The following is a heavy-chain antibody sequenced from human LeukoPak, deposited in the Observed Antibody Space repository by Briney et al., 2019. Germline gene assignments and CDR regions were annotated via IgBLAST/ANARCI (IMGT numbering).Heavy chain of an antibody. J-gene: IGHJ4*02. Sequence: GGSLRLSCTVSGFTVSSNSMSWVRQAPGKGLEWVSFIYSNNTHYSDSVKGRLTISRDNSKNTLYLQLNSLRTEDTAVYYCARRAGAYSHPYDYWGQGTLVTVSS. CDR2: IYSNNT. CDR1: GFTVSSNS. CDR3: ARRAGAYSHPYDY. D-gene: IGHD4/OR15-4a*01. V-gene: IGHV3-53*01.